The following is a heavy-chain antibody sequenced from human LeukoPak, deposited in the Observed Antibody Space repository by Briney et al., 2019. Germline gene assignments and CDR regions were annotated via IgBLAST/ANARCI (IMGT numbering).Heavy chain of an antibody. Sequence: PGGSLRLSCAASGFTFSSYSMNWVRQAPGKGLEWVSSISSSSSYIYYADSVKGRFTISRDNAKNSLYLQMNSLRAEDTAVYYCARSPMVRGVRAIDYWGQGTLVTVSS. CDR3: ARSPMVRGVRAIDY. D-gene: IGHD3-10*01. V-gene: IGHV3-21*01. CDR2: ISSSSSYI. CDR1: GFTFSSYS. J-gene: IGHJ4*02.